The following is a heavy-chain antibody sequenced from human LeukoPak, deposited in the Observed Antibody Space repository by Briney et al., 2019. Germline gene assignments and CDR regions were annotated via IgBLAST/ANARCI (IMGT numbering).Heavy chain of an antibody. CDR3: ARHGGVGVIPDFDY. D-gene: IGHD2-8*02. Sequence: SETLSLTCTVSGGSIFSYYWSWIRQPPGKGLEWMGYIYYSGSTNYNPSLKSRVTISVDTSKNQFSLRLSSVTAADTAVYYCARHGGVGVIPDFDYWGPGTLVTASS. CDR1: GGSIFSYY. J-gene: IGHJ4*02. CDR2: IYYSGST. V-gene: IGHV4-59*08.